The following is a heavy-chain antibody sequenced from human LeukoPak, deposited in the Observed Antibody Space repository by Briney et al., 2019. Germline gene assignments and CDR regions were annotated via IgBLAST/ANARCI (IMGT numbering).Heavy chain of an antibody. CDR1: GYTFTGYY. CDR3: ARVSPTSVRGVIPFDY. J-gene: IGHJ4*02. Sequence: ASVKVSCKASGYTFTGYYMHWVRQAPGQGLEWMGWINPNSGGTNYAQKFQGRVTMTRDTSISTAYMELSRLRSDDTAVYYCARVSPTSVRGVIPFDYWGQGTLVTVSS. D-gene: IGHD3-10*01. CDR2: INPNSGGT. V-gene: IGHV1-2*02.